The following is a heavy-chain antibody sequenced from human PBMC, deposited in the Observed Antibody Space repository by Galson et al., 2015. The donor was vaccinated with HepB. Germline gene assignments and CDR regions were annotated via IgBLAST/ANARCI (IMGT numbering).Heavy chain of an antibody. CDR3: ARGGRRGLWFSETIWYFDY. Sequence: SLRLSCAASGFTFSRYWMHWVRQAPGKGLVWVSRINSDGSSTSYADSVKGRFTISRDNAKNTLYLQMNSLRAEDTAVYYCARGGRRGLWFSETIWYFDYWGQGTLVTVSS. D-gene: IGHD5-18*01. V-gene: IGHV3-74*01. CDR2: INSDGSST. CDR1: GFTFSRYW. J-gene: IGHJ4*02.